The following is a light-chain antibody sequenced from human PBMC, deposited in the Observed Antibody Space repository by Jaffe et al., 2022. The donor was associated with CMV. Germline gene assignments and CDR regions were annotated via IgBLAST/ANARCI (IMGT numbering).Light chain of an antibody. V-gene: IGKV3-11*01. CDR2: DAS. Sequence: EIVLTQSPATLSLSPGEGATLSCRASQSLSSDLAWYQQKLGQAPRLLIHDASNRATGIPPRFSGSGSGTDFTLTISSLEPEDFAVYYCQQRSNWPLTFGGGTKVEIK. CDR1: QSLSSD. J-gene: IGKJ4*01. CDR3: QQRSNWPLT.